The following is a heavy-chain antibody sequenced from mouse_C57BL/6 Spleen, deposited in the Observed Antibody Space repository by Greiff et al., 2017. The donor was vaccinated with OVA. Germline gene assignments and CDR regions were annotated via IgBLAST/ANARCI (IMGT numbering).Heavy chain of an antibody. J-gene: IGHJ4*01. CDR3: ARGVTTVVSLEY. CDR2: ISYDGSN. V-gene: IGHV3-6*01. Sequence: DVKLQESGPGLVKPSQSLSLTCSVTGYSITSGYYWNWIRQFPGNKLEWMGYISYDGSNNYNPSLKNRISITRDTSKNQFFLKLNSVTTEDTATYYCARGVTTVVSLEYWGQGTSVTVSS. D-gene: IGHD1-1*01. CDR1: GYSITSGYY.